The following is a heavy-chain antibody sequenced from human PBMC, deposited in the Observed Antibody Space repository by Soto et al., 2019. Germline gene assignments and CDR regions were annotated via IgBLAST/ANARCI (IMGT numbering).Heavy chain of an antibody. J-gene: IGHJ5*02. D-gene: IGHD2-15*01. CDR3: ARHGYCSGGSCYAFDP. CDR1: GYTFTSYY. Sequence: ASVKVSCKASGYTFTSYYMHWVRQAPGQGLEWMGIINPSGGSTSYAQKFQGRVTMTRDTSTSTVYMELSSLRSEDTAVYYCARHGYCSGGSCYAFDPWGQGTLVTVSS. CDR2: INPSGGST. V-gene: IGHV1-46*01.